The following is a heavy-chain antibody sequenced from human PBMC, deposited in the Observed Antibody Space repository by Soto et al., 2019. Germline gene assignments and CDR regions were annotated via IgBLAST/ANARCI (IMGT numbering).Heavy chain of an antibody. CDR1: GYTFTSYY. J-gene: IGHJ4*02. Sequence: ASVKVSCKASGYTFTSYYMHWVRQAPGQGLERMGIINPSGGSTSYAQKFQGRVTMTRDTSTSTVYMELSSLRSEDTAVYYCARDPPRVVATIRVEDYWGQGTLVTVSS. D-gene: IGHD5-12*01. CDR3: ARDPPRVVATIRVEDY. CDR2: INPSGGST. V-gene: IGHV1-46*03.